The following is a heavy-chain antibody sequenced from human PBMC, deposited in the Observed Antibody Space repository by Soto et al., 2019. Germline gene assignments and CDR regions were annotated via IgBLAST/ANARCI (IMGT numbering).Heavy chain of an antibody. J-gene: IGHJ4*02. CDR1: GYTFTSYY. D-gene: IGHD3-22*01. CDR2: INPSGGST. CDR3: GGGNNYYDRGGY. Sequence: ASVKVSCKASGYTFTSYYMHWVRQAPGQGLEGMGIINPSGGSTSYAQKFQGRVTMTRDTSTSTVYMELSSLRSEDTAVYYCGGGNNYYDRGGYWGQGTLVTVSS. V-gene: IGHV1-46*01.